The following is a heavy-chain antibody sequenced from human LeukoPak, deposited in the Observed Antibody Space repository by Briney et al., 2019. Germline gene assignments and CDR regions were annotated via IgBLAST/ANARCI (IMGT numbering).Heavy chain of an antibody. CDR1: GDSVSSNSGA. CDR3: ARLDRYCTNGVCYPDY. Sequence: SQTLTLTCASSGDSVSSNSGAWNWIRQSPSRGLEWLGRTYYRSKWYNDYAVSVKSRITINPDTSKNQFSLQLSSVTPEDTAVYYCARLDRYCTNGVCYPDYWGQGTLVTVSS. D-gene: IGHD2-8*01. V-gene: IGHV6-1*01. J-gene: IGHJ4*02. CDR2: TYYRSKWYN.